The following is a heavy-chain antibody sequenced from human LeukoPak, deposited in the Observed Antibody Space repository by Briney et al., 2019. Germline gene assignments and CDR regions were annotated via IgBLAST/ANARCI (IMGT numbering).Heavy chain of an antibody. Sequence: GGSLRLSCAASGFTFSSYGMHWVRQAPGKGLEWVAVISSDGSKKYYADSVKGRFTISRDNSKNTLYLQVNSLRAEDTAVYYCAKQARRAYYYGSGTYAGSHYFDFWGQGTLVTVSS. CDR2: ISSDGSKK. CDR1: GFTFSSYG. V-gene: IGHV3-30*18. J-gene: IGHJ4*02. D-gene: IGHD3-10*01. CDR3: AKQARRAYYYGSGTYAGSHYFDF.